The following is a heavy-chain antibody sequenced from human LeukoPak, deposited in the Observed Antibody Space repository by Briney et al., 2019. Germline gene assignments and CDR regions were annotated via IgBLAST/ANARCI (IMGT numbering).Heavy chain of an antibody. D-gene: IGHD3-3*01. J-gene: IGHJ6*02. CDR3: AREGFSYDFWSGNYYYYGMDV. CDR1: GFTLSSYA. Sequence: GGSLRLSCAASGFTLSSYAMSWVRQAPGKGLEWVANIKQDGSEKYYVDSVKGRFTISRDNAKNSLYLQMNSLRAEDTAVYYCAREGFSYDFWSGNYYYYGMDVWGQGTTVTVSS. V-gene: IGHV3-7*01. CDR2: IKQDGSEK.